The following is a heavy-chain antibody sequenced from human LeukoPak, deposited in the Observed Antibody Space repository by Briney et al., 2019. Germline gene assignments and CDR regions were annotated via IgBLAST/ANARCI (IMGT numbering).Heavy chain of an antibody. CDR2: VYRADSDV. D-gene: IGHD3-16*01. CDR1: GYSFSSYW. Sequence: GQSLKISCKDYGYSFSSYWIAWVRPMPGQGLEWMGIVYRADSDVRYTPSFQGQITISVDKSINTSFLQFNSLKASDTAMYYCARPGQPDLGGHLPHWGQGTLVTVSS. V-gene: IGHV5-51*01. J-gene: IGHJ1*01. CDR3: ARPGQPDLGGHLPH.